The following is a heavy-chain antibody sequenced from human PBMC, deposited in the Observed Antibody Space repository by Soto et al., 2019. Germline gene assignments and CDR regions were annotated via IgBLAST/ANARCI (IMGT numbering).Heavy chain of an antibody. CDR3: ARSFGWYAIDY. D-gene: IGHD6-19*01. CDR1: GVSISSNYY. V-gene: IGHV4-4*02. CDR2: ISHIGSV. J-gene: IGHJ4*02. Sequence: QVLLQESGPGLVQPSGTLSLSCVVSGVSISSNYYWGWVRQPPGKGLEWLGDISHIGSVNYNPSLKGRVTISMDKTQNQFSLKVNSVPAADTAIYYCARSFGWYAIDYWGQGTLVIVSS.